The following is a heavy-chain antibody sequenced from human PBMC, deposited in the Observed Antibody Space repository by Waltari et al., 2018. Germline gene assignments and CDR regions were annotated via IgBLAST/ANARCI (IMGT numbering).Heavy chain of an antibody. J-gene: IGHJ4*02. CDR2: SYSDGTT. CDR3: ARVTHLQGYSYGYFFDY. D-gene: IGHD5-18*01. V-gene: IGHV3-53*01. Sequence: EVQLVESGGRLIHPGGSLRLSCTASGFAVSTNYMSWVRQAPGKGLEWVSLSYSDGTTYYADSVKGRFTISRDTSKNKMYLQMDRLTDEDTALYYCARVTHLQGYSYGYFFDYWGQGTLVTVSS. CDR1: GFAVSTNY.